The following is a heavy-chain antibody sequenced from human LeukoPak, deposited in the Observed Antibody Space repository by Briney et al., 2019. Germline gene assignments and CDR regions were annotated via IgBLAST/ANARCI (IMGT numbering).Heavy chain of an antibody. D-gene: IGHD3-10*01. J-gene: IGHJ4*02. CDR3: ARSLLWFGELLYIFDY. CDR2: IIPILGIA. V-gene: IGHV1-69*04. Sequence: SVKVSCKASGGTFSSYAISWVRQAPGQGLEWMGRIIPILGIADYAQRFQGGVTITADKSTSTAYMELSSLRSEDTAVYYCARSLLWFGELLYIFDYWGQGTLVTVSS. CDR1: GGTFSSYA.